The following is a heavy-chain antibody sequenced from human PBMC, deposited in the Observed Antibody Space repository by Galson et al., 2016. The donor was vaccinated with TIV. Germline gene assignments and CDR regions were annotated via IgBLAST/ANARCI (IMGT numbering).Heavy chain of an antibody. CDR3: AGVRRDGDYRYGARVY. Sequence: SLRLSCAAFGFTFSAYAMRWVRQAPGKGLEWLSTISSSGRFVYYADSLKGRFTITRDSATSSLHMQMHSLRAEDSGIYYYAGVRRDGDYRYGARVYWGQGTLVTVSS. J-gene: IGHJ4*02. CDR2: ISSSGRFV. D-gene: IGHD4/OR15-4a*01. CDR1: GFTFSAYA. V-gene: IGHV3-21*01.